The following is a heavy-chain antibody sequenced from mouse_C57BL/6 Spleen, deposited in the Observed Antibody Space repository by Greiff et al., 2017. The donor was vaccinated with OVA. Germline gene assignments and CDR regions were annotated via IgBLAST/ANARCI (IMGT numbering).Heavy chain of an antibody. CDR1: GFTFSSYA. CDR2: ISSGGDYI. J-gene: IGHJ4*01. Sequence: EVKLVESGPGLVKPGGSLKLSCAASGFTFSSYAMSWVRQTPEKRLEWVAYISSGGDYIYYADTVKGRFTISRDNARNTLYLQMSSLKSEDTAMYYCTSVTGTGGAMDYWGQGTSVTVSS. CDR3: TSVTGTGGAMDY. V-gene: IGHV5-9-1*02. D-gene: IGHD4-1*01.